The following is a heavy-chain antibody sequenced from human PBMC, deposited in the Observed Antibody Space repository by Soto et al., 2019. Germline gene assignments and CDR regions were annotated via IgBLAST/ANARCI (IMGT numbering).Heavy chain of an antibody. Sequence: QVQLVESGGGVVQPGRSLRLSCVASGFTFSSYGMHWVRQAPGKGLEWVAVISYDGSNKYYADSVKGRFTISRDNSKNTLYMQMNSLRAEDTAVYYCAKDTGGSGSYYYYYYMDVWGKGTTVTVSS. J-gene: IGHJ6*03. D-gene: IGHD3-10*01. CDR3: AKDTGGSGSYYYYYYMDV. CDR2: ISYDGSNK. CDR1: GFTFSSYG. V-gene: IGHV3-30*18.